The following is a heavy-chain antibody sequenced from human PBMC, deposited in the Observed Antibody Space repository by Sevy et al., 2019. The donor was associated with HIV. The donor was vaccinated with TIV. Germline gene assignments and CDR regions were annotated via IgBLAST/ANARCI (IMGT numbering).Heavy chain of an antibody. D-gene: IGHD6-19*01. CDR1: GYTLTELS. CDR2: FDPEDGET. J-gene: IGHJ4*02. Sequence: ASVKVSCKVSGYTLTELSMHWVRQALGKGLEWMGGFDPEDGETIYAQKFQGRVTMTEDTSTDTAYMELSSLRSEDTAVYYCATGFPAVAPYYFDYWGQGTLVTVSS. V-gene: IGHV1-24*01. CDR3: ATGFPAVAPYYFDY.